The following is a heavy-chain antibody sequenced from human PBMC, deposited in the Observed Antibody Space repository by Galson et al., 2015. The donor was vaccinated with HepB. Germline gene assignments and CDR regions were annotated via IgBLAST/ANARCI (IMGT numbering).Heavy chain of an antibody. D-gene: IGHD3-22*01. V-gene: IGHV3-23*01. J-gene: IGHJ4*02. CDR1: GFTFSSYA. Sequence: SCAASGFTFSSYAMSWVRQAPGKGLEWVSAISGSGGSTYYADSVKGRFTISRDNSKNTLYLQMNSLRTEDTAVYYCAKKEHYYDSSGPFDYWGQGTLVTVSS. CDR3: AKKEHYYDSSGPFDY. CDR2: ISGSGGST.